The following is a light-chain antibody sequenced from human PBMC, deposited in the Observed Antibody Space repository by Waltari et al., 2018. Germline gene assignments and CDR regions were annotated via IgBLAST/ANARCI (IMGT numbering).Light chain of an antibody. CDR3: MQALQTPYT. J-gene: IGKJ2*01. Sequence: IVMTQSPLSLPVTPAATASIACSSSPSLLHSNGYNYLDWYLQKPGQSPQLLIYLGSNRASGVPDRFSGSGSGTDFTLKISRVEAEDVGVYYCMQALQTPYTFGQGTKLEIK. CDR1: PSLLHSNGYNY. CDR2: LGS. V-gene: IGKV2-28*01.